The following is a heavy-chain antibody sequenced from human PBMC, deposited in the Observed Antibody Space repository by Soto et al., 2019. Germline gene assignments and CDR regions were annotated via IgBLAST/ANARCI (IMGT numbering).Heavy chain of an antibody. D-gene: IGHD2-21*02. CDR2: IHPSGGGS. CDR3: ARGGHIAVVTASFDY. V-gene: IGHV1-46*02. Sequence: ASVKVSCKPSGYTLNTYYLHRVRQAPGQGLEWMGIIHPSGGGSTYAQKFLGRVTMTRDTSTSTVFMELSSLRSADTAVYYCARGGHIAVVTASFDYWGQGTLVTVSS. J-gene: IGHJ4*02. CDR1: GYTLNTYY.